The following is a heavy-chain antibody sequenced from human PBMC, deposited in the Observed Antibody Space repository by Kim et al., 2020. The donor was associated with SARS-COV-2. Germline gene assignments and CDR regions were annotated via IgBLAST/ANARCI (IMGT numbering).Heavy chain of an antibody. D-gene: IGHD1-1*01. V-gene: IGHV1-8*01. CDR1: GYTFTSYD. CDR3: ARGRGYRTYFDY. J-gene: IGHJ4*02. CDR2: MNPNSGNT. Sequence: ASVKVSCKASGYTFTSYDINWVRQATGQGLEWMGWMNPNSGNTGYAQKFQGRVTMTRNTSISTAYMELSSLRSGDTAVYYCARGRGYRTYFDYWGQGTLVTVSS.